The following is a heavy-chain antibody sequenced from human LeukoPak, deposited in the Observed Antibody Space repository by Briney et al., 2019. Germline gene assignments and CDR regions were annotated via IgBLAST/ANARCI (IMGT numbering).Heavy chain of an antibody. CDR3: ARVYYDILTGPTGFDY. V-gene: IGHV3-48*03. J-gene: IGHJ4*02. D-gene: IGHD3-9*01. CDR2: ISSSGSTI. CDR1: GFTFSSYE. Sequence: GGSLRLSCAASGFTFSSYEMNWVRQAPGKGLEWVSYISSSGSTIYYADSVKGRFTISRDNAKNSLYLQMNSLGAEDTAVYYCARVYYDILTGPTGFDYWGQGTLVTVSS.